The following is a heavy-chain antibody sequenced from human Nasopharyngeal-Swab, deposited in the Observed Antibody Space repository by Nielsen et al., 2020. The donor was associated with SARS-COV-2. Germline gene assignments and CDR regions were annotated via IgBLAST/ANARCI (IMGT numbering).Heavy chain of an antibody. J-gene: IGHJ4*02. CDR3: TTDFYFDY. V-gene: IGHV3-73*01. CDR1: GFVFSASA. CDR2: IGDKDHNYAT. Sequence: GESLKISCATSGFVFSASAMHWVRQASGKGLEWVGRIGDKDHNYATTYGASVKGRFTISRDDLKNTAFLQLDSLKTEDTALYYCTTDFYFDYWGQGTLVTVSS.